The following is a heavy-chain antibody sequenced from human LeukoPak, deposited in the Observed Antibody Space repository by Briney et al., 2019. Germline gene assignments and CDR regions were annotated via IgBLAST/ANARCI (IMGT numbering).Heavy chain of an antibody. CDR1: GYTFTDYY. Sequence: ASVKVSCKASGYTFTDYYMHWVRQAPGQGLEWMGWFSPNGGGTNYAQNFQDRVTMTRDTSISTAYMELSRLRSDDTAVYYCATGNYSSGWYPLDYWGQGTLVTVSS. CDR3: ATGNYSSGWYPLDY. CDR2: FSPNGGGT. V-gene: IGHV1-2*02. D-gene: IGHD6-19*01. J-gene: IGHJ4*02.